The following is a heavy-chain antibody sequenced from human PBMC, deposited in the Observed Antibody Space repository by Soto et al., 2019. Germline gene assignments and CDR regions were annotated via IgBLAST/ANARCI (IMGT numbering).Heavy chain of an antibody. D-gene: IGHD3-22*01. J-gene: IGHJ4*02. CDR3: ARVGSRDSSGPLSH. Sequence: SVKVSCKASGGTFSSYAISWVRQAPGQGLEWMGRIIPIFGTANYAQKFQGRVTITADDSTSTAYMELSSLRSLDTAVYYCARVGSRDSSGPLSHWGQGTLVTVSS. V-gene: IGHV1-69*13. CDR2: IIPIFGTA. CDR1: GGTFSSYA.